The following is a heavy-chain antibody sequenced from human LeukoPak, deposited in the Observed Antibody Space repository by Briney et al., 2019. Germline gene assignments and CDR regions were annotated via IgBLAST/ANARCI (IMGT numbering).Heavy chain of an antibody. J-gene: IGHJ4*02. CDR2: IHFSGST. CDR1: DASISGYY. Sequence: TSETLSLTCTVSDASISGYYWSWIRQPPGKGLEWIGSIHFSGSTNYNPSLRSRVTISVDTSKNQLSLKLGSVTAADTAVYYCARDLGGIYFDYWGQGTLVTVSS. CDR3: ARDLGGIYFDY. V-gene: IGHV4-59*01. D-gene: IGHD1-26*01.